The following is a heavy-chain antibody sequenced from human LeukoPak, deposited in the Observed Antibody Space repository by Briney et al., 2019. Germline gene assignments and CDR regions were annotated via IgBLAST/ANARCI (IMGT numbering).Heavy chain of an antibody. V-gene: IGHV4-61*05. CDR3: ARLYADSTPPYYYYYMDV. D-gene: IGHD4-17*01. Sequence: PSETLSLTCTVSGGSISSSSYYWGWIRQPPGKGLEWIGYIYTSGSTNYNPSLKSRVTISVDTSKNQFSLKLSSVTAADTAGYYCARLYADSTPPYYYYYMDVWGKGTTVTVSS. CDR2: IYTSGST. J-gene: IGHJ6*03. CDR1: GGSISSSSYY.